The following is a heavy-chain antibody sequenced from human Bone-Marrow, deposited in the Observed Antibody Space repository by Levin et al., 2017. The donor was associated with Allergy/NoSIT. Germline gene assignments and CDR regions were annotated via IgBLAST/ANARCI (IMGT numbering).Heavy chain of an antibody. V-gene: IGHV1-8*01. CDR2: MNPQTGKA. CDR1: GYSFNSFD. J-gene: IGHJ4*02. CDR3: VRGDSRFAY. Sequence: ASVKVSCKASGYSFNSFDMNWVRQASGQGPEWVGWMNPQTGKAGYAQKFRGRVTMTRNTSIDTVYMELSSLKFEDTAVYYCVRGDSRFAYWGQGTLVTVSS. D-gene: IGHD3-22*01.